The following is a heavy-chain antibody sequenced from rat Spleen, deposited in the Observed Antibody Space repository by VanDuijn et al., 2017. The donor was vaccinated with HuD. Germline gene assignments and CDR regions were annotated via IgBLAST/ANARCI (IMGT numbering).Heavy chain of an antibody. CDR2: ISYSGST. Sequence: EVQLQESGPGLVKPSQSLSLTCSVTGYSITSNYWGWIRKFPGNKMEWIGHISYSGSTSYNPSLKSRISITRDTSKNQFFLQLNSVTTEETATYYCARCGTMMVLMTRDYVMDAWGQGASVTVSS. V-gene: IGHV3-1*01. J-gene: IGHJ4*01. CDR1: GYSITSNY. CDR3: ARCGTMMVLMTRDYVMDA. D-gene: IGHD1-12*02.